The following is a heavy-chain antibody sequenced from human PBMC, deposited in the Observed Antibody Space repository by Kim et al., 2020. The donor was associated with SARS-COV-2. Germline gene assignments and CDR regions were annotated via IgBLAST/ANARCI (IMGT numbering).Heavy chain of an antibody. V-gene: IGHV3-33*01. Sequence: GGSLRLSCAASGFTFSSYGMHWVRQAPGKGLEWVAVIWYDGSNKYYADSVKGRFTISRDNSKNTLYLQMNSLRAEDTAVYYCARGVAVAGTVDYWGQGTLVTVSS. J-gene: IGHJ4*02. CDR3: ARGVAVAGTVDY. D-gene: IGHD6-19*01. CDR1: GFTFSSYG. CDR2: IWYDGSNK.